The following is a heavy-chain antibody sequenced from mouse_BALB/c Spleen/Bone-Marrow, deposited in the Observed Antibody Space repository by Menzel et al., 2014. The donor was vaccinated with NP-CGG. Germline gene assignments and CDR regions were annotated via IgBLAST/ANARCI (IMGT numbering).Heavy chain of an antibody. CDR3: ARQDGFDY. V-gene: IGHV5-9-3*01. CDR2: ISSGGSYT. J-gene: IGHJ2*01. D-gene: IGHD2-3*01. CDR1: GFTFSNYA. Sequence: VQLKESGGGLVKPGGSLKLSCAASGFTFSNYAMSWVRQTPEKRLEWVAIISSGGSYTYYPDSVKGRFTISRDNAKTILDLQMSRLRSEDTAMYYCARQDGFDYWGQGTTLTVSS.